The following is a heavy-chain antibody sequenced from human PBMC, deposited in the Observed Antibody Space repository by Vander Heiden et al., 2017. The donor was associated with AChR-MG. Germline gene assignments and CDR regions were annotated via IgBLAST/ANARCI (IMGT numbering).Heavy chain of an antibody. CDR2: ISYDGSNK. V-gene: IGHV3-30-3*01. D-gene: IGHD3-22*01. CDR3: ARTYYYDSSGLKAAFDI. Sequence: QVQLVESGGCVAQPGTYPRLSCASSGFTFLSYAMHGVRQARGKGLEWVAVISYDGSNKYYADSVKGRFTISRDNSKNTLYLQMNSLRAEDTAVYYCARTYYYDSSGLKAAFDIWGQGTMVTVSS. J-gene: IGHJ3*02. CDR1: GFTFLSYA.